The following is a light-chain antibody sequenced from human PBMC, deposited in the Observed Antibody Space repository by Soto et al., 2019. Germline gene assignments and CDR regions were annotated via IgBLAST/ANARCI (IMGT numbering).Light chain of an antibody. Sequence: IVLTQSPATLSLSPGERATLSCWASQSVSNYLVWYQQKPGQAPRLLIYDASKRATGIPARFSGSGSGTDFTLTISSLEPEDFAVYYCQQRSIWPWTFGQGTKVDIK. J-gene: IGKJ1*01. CDR1: QSVSNY. CDR3: QQRSIWPWT. CDR2: DAS. V-gene: IGKV3-11*01.